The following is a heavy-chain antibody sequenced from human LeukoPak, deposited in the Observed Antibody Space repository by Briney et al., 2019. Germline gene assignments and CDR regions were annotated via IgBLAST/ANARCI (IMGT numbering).Heavy chain of an antibody. CDR1: RFTFRNYA. CDR3: ARDLVVATPGVMD. V-gene: IGHV3-23*01. Sequence: GGSLRLSCAASRFTFRNYAMSWVRQAPGKGLEWVSAVSGSGSSTYYADSVKGRFTISRDNSKNTLYLQMNSLRAEDTAVYYCARDLVVATPGVMDWGQGTLVTVSS. CDR2: VSGSGSST. J-gene: IGHJ4*02. D-gene: IGHD2-15*01.